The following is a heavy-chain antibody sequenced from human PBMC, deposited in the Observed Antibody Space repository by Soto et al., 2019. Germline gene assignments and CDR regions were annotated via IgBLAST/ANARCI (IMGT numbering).Heavy chain of an antibody. CDR2: ISYDGSNK. CDR3: AREKPLVVVAATTTAFDI. J-gene: IGHJ3*02. CDR1: GFTFSSYA. V-gene: IGHV3-30-3*01. Sequence: GGSLRLSCAASGFTFSSYAMHWVRQAPGKGLEWVAVISYDGSNKYYADSVKGRFTISRDNSKNTLYLQMNSLRAEDTAVYYCAREKPLVVVAATTTAFDIWGQGTMVTVSS. D-gene: IGHD2-15*01.